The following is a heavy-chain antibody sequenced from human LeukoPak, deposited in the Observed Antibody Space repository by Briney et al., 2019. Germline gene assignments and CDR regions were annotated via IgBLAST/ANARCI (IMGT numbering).Heavy chain of an antibody. CDR1: GFTFTAYG. D-gene: IGHD1-14*01. V-gene: IGHV3-30*03. Sequence: PGGSLRLSCAASGFTFTAYGMPWVCQAPGKGLEWLAVISFDGSGQYYADSVKGRFTISRDDSKNMLYLQMNSLRVEDTAVYYCARDLNLGTTDSYWGQGTLVTISS. CDR2: ISFDGSGQ. CDR3: ARDLNLGTTDSY. J-gene: IGHJ4*02.